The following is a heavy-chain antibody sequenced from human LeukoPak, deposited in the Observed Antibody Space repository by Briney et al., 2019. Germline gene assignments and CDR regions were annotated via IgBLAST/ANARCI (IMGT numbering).Heavy chain of an antibody. CDR1: GGSISSGSYY. Sequence: SETLSLTCTVSGGSISSGSYYWSWIRQPAGKGLEWIGRIYTSGSTNYNPSLKSRVTISVDTSKHQFSLKLSSVTAADTAVYYCARSYSSSWYDYWGQGTLVTVSS. V-gene: IGHV4-61*02. J-gene: IGHJ4*02. D-gene: IGHD6-13*01. CDR3: ARSYSSSWYDY. CDR2: IYTSGST.